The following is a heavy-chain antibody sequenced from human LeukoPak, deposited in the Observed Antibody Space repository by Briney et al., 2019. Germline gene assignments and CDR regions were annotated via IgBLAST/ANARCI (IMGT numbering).Heavy chain of an antibody. CDR3: AKEWYSGSPGDY. J-gene: IGHJ4*02. Sequence: PGGSLRLSCAASGFTFSSYGMHWVRQAPGKGLEWVAFTRYDGSNKYYADSVKGRLTISRDNSNNTLYLQMNSLRTEDTAVYYCAKEWYSGSPGDYWGQGTLVTVSS. D-gene: IGHD1-26*01. V-gene: IGHV3-30*02. CDR2: TRYDGSNK. CDR1: GFTFSSYG.